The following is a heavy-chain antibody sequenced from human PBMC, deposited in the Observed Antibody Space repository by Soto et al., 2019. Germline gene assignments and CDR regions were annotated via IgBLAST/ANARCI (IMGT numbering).Heavy chain of an antibody. CDR2: INHSGST. D-gene: IGHD6-13*01. J-gene: IGHJ6*02. CDR1: GGSFSGYY. CDR3: AGRVAAAGTFSYYGMDV. Sequence: SETLSLTCAVYGGSFSGYYWSWIRQPPGKGLEWIGEINHSGSTNYNPSLKSRVTISVDTSKNQFSLKLSSVTAADTAVYYCAGRVAAAGTFSYYGMDVWGQGTTVTVSS. V-gene: IGHV4-34*01.